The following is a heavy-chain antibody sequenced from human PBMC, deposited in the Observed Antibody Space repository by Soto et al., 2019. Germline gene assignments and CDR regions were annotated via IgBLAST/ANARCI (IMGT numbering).Heavy chain of an antibody. CDR2: VDTDGGGT. CDR1: GFTLRSHR. V-gene: IGHV3-74*01. J-gene: IGHJ5*02. Sequence: EVQLVESGGGLVQPGGSLRVSCAASGFTLRSHRIHWVRQVPGKGLEWVSRVDTDGGGTSYADSVKGRFTISTDNAKNTVYLQMNGLRAEDTAVYYCATEFDLWGQGTLVTVSS. CDR3: ATEFDL.